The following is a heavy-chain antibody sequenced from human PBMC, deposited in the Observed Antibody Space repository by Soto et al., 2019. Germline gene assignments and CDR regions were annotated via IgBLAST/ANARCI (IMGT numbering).Heavy chain of an antibody. CDR2: IYYSGST. D-gene: IGHD6-6*01. CDR1: GGSTSSYY. Sequence: PSETLSLTCTVSGGSTSSYYWSWIRQPPGKGLEWIGYIYYSGSTNYNPSLKSRVTISVDTSKNQFSLKLSSVTAADTAVYYCARLKYSSSSKWHYYYYYMDVWGKGTTVTVSS. V-gene: IGHV4-59*08. CDR3: ARLKYSSSSKWHYYYYYMDV. J-gene: IGHJ6*03.